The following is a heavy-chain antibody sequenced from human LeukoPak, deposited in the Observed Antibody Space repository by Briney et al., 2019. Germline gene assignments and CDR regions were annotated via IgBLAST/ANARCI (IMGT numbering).Heavy chain of an antibody. CDR1: GFTFSSYV. D-gene: IGHD3-10*01. Sequence: PGGTLRLSCAASGFTFSSYVMHWVRQAPGKGLEWVAVISYDGSNKYYADSVKGRFTISRDNSKNTLYLQMNSLRVEDTAVYYCAKDGGYGSASYNWLDPWGQGTLVTVSS. V-gene: IGHV3-30*18. CDR3: AKDGGYGSASYNWLDP. CDR2: ISYDGSNK. J-gene: IGHJ5*02.